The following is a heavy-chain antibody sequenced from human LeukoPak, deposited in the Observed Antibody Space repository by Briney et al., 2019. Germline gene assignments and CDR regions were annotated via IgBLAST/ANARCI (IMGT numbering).Heavy chain of an antibody. J-gene: IGHJ5*02. CDR1: GGSISSYY. Sequence: SETLSLTCTVPGGSISSYYWSWIRQPAGRGLECIGRIYTSGRTSYNPSLKSRVIMSVDTSKNQFSLKLSSVTAADTAVYYCARVMIRGIVGWAPFELSNWFDPWGQGTLVTVS. V-gene: IGHV4-4*07. D-gene: IGHD3-10*01. CDR3: ARVMIRGIVGWAPFELSNWFDP. CDR2: IYTSGRT.